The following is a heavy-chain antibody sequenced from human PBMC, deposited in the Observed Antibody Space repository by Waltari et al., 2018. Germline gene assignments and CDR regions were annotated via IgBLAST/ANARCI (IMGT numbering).Heavy chain of an antibody. D-gene: IGHD3-3*01. CDR3: ARSPDAFWSGYYRSWFDP. V-gene: IGHV4-39*01. Sequence: QVQLQESGPGLVKPSETLSLTCAVSGGSINRGNFYWAWIRQHPAQGLEWIGRIYYSGRTDCNPSRKSRSTISVDTSKNQVSLKLGSVTAADTAVYYCARSPDAFWSGYYRSWFDPWGQGTLVTVSS. CDR1: GGSINRGNFY. J-gene: IGHJ5*02. CDR2: IYYSGRT.